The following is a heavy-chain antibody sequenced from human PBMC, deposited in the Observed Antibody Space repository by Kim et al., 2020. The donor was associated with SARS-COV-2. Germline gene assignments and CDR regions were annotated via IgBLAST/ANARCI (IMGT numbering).Heavy chain of an antibody. CDR3: ARVYGSGLGAFDI. V-gene: IGHV3-33*01. Sequence: GGSLRPSCAASGFTFSSYGMHWVRQAPGKGLEWVAVIWYDGSNKYYADSVKGRFTISRDNSKNTLYLQMNSLRAEDTAVYYCARVYGSGLGAFDIWGQGTMVTVSS. CDR1: GFTFSSYG. D-gene: IGHD3-10*01. CDR2: IWYDGSNK. J-gene: IGHJ3*02.